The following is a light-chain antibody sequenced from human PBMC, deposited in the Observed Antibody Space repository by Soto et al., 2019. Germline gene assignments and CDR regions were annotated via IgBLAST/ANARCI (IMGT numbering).Light chain of an antibody. V-gene: IGLV2-14*01. CDR1: SSDVGGYNY. CDR3: SSYTSSSTHYV. CDR2: EVS. Sequence: QSALTQPASVSGSPGQSITISCTGTSSDVGGYNYVSWYQQYPGKAPKLMIYEVSNRPSGVSNRFSGSKSGNTASLTISGLQADDEADYYCSSYTSSSTHYVFGTGTKLTVL. J-gene: IGLJ1*01.